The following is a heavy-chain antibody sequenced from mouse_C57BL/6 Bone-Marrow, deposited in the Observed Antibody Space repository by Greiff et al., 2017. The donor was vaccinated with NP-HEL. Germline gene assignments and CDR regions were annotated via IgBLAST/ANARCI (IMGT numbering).Heavy chain of an antibody. CDR1: GFTFSDYG. V-gene: IGHV5-17*01. CDR3: ARPYDYDGFAY. D-gene: IGHD2-4*01. Sequence: EVKLVESGGGLVKPGGSLKLSCAASGFTFSDYGMHWVRQAPEKGLEWVAYISSGSSTIYYADTVKGRFTISRDNAKNTLFLQMPSLRSEDTAMYYCARPYDYDGFAYWGQGTLVTVSA. CDR2: ISSGSSTI. J-gene: IGHJ3*01.